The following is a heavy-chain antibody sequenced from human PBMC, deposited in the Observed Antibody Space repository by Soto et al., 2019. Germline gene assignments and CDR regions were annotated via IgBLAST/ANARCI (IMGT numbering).Heavy chain of an antibody. CDR2: ISSSSSYI. Sequence: EVQLVESGGGLVKPGGSLRLSCAASGFTFSSYSMNWVRQAPGKGLEWVSSISSSSSYIYYADSVKGRFTISRDNAKNSLYLQMNSLRAEDTAVYYCARVGVIVTCYFDYWGQGTLVTVSS. V-gene: IGHV3-21*01. J-gene: IGHJ4*02. D-gene: IGHD2-21*02. CDR1: GFTFSSYS. CDR3: ARVGVIVTCYFDY.